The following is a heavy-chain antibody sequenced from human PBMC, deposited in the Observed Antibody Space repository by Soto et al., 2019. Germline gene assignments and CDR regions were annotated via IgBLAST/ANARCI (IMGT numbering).Heavy chain of an antibody. CDR2: IYYSGST. J-gene: IGHJ2*01. Sequence: SETLSLTCTVSGGSISSYYWSWIRQPPGKGLEWIGYIYYSGSTNYNPSLKSRVTISVDTSKNQFSLKLRSVTAADTAVYFCARGVAANWNFDLWGRGTLVTVSS. V-gene: IGHV4-59*01. CDR1: GGSISSYY. CDR3: ARGVAANWNFDL. D-gene: IGHD6-25*01.